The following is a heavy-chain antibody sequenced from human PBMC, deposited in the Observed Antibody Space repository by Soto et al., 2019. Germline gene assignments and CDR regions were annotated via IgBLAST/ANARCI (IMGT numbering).Heavy chain of an antibody. V-gene: IGHV3-23*01. CDR2: ISGSGGST. J-gene: IGHJ4*02. CDR3: AKEVSLGSTVDLGY. D-gene: IGHD7-27*01. Sequence: GGSLRLSCAASGFTFSIFAMSWVRQSPGKGLEWVSTISGSGGSTYYADAVKGRFTISRDNSMGTLYLQMKSLRVEDTAIYYCAKEVSLGSTVDLGYWGKGALVTVS. CDR1: GFTFSIFA.